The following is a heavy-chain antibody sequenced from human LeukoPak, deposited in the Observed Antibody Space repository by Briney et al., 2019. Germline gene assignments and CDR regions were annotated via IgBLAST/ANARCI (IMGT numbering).Heavy chain of an antibody. CDR2: INAGNGNT. D-gene: IGHD3-10*01. CDR3: ARAFYGSGSYLYWFDP. J-gene: IGHJ5*02. Sequence: ASVKVSCKAPGYTFTSYAMHWVRQAPGQRLEWMGWINAGNGNTKYSQKFQGRVTITRDTSASTAYMELSSLRSEDTAVYYCARAFYGSGSYLYWFDPWGQGTLVTVSS. V-gene: IGHV1-3*01. CDR1: GYTFTSYA.